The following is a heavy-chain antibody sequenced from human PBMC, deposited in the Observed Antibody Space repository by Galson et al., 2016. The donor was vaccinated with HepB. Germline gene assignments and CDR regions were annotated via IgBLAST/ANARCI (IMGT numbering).Heavy chain of an antibody. V-gene: IGHV4-39*01. CDR2: IYYSGST. J-gene: IGHJ4*02. D-gene: IGHD1-26*01. CDR1: GGSISSSSFY. Sequence: LSLTCTVSGGSISSSSFYWGWIRQPPGKGLEWIGSIYYSGSTYYNPSLKSRVTISVDTSKNQFSLKLSSVTAADTAFYYCARSPSGTYTNYFDYWGQGTLVTVSS. CDR3: ARSPSGTYTNYFDY.